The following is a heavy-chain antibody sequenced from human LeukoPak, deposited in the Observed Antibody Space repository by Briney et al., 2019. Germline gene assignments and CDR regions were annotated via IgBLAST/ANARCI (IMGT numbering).Heavy chain of an antibody. CDR2: ISDSGRTI. Sequence: GGSLRLSCAASGFTVRSYAMNWVRQAPGKGLEWVSYISDSGRTIYYTDTVRGRFTISGDKAMNSLYLQMNSLRDEDTAVYYCARDWVGMAADYWGQGTLVTVSP. J-gene: IGHJ4*02. D-gene: IGHD5-24*01. V-gene: IGHV3-48*02. CDR3: ARDWVGMAADY. CDR1: GFTVRSYA.